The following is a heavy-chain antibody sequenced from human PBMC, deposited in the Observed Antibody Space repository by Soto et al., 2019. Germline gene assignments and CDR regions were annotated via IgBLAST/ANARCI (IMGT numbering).Heavy chain of an antibody. CDR2: IIPIFGTA. D-gene: IGHD1-26*01. V-gene: IGHV1-69*06. J-gene: IGHJ6*02. Sequence: SVKVSCKASGGTFSSYAISWVRQAPGQGLEWMGGIIPIFGTANYAQKFQGRVTLTADKSTSTAYMELSSLSYENTAVYYCASCIVGADYGMYVWGQGTTVTVSS. CDR3: ASCIVGADYGMYV. CDR1: GGTFSSYA.